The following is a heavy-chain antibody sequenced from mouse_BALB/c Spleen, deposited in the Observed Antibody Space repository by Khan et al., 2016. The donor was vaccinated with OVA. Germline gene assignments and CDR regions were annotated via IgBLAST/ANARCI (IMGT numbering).Heavy chain of an antibody. J-gene: IGHJ3*01. V-gene: IGHV1S135*01. CDR3: ARHGSTSWFAY. Sequence: LQQSGPELMKPGASVKISCKASGYSFTSYYLHWVKQSHGRTLEWIGYIDPFNGGTTYNQKFKDKATLTVDKSSSKAYMHLSRLTSEDSAVYYCARHGSTSWFAYWGQGTLVTVSA. D-gene: IGHD1-1*01. CDR1: GYSFTSYY. CDR2: IDPFNGGT.